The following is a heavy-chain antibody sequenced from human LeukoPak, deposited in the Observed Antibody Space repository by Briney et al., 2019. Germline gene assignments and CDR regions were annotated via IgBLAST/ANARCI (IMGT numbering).Heavy chain of an antibody. CDR2: IYSSGST. V-gene: IGHV4-4*07. Sequence: PSETLSLTCTVSGGSISSYYWSWIRQPAGKGLEWIGRIYSSGSTNYNPSLKSRVTMSVDTSKNQFSLKLSSVTAADTAVYYCARSRCSGGSCYYFDYWGQGTLVTVSS. J-gene: IGHJ4*02. CDR1: GGSISSYY. CDR3: ARSRCSGGSCYYFDY. D-gene: IGHD2-15*01.